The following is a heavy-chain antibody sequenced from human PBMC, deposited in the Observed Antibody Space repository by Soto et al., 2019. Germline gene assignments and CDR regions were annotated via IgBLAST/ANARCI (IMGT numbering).Heavy chain of an antibody. CDR3: AKEGHVEMATILNY. V-gene: IGHV3-30*18. Sequence: GGSLRLSCAASGFTFSSYGMHWVRQAPGKGLEWVAVISYDGSNKYYADSVKGRFTISRDNSKNTLYLQMNSLRAEDTAVYYCAKEGHVEMATILNYWGQGTLVTVSS. CDR1: GFTFSSYG. J-gene: IGHJ4*02. CDR2: ISYDGSNK. D-gene: IGHD5-12*01.